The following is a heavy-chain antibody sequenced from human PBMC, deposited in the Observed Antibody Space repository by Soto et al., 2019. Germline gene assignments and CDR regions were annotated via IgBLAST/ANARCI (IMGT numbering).Heavy chain of an antibody. Sequence: QVQLVQSRAEVKKPGASVKVSCKASGYTFTSYDINWVRQATGQGLEWMGWMNPNSGNTGYAQKFQGRVTMTRNTSISTAYMELSSLRSEDTAVYYCARTASSSGWYPPRQYYYYGMDVWGQGTTVTVSS. D-gene: IGHD6-19*01. J-gene: IGHJ6*02. CDR1: GYTFTSYD. CDR3: ARTASSSGWYPPRQYYYYGMDV. V-gene: IGHV1-8*01. CDR2: MNPNSGNT.